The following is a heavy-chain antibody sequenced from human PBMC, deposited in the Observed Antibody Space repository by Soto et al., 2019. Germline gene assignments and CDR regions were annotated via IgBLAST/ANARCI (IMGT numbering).Heavy chain of an antibody. V-gene: IGHV3-21*01. CDR3: ARDGREERRWIPLAQLWFPNGVAP. CDR1: GFTFRSYS. CDR2: ISSSSTNI. J-gene: IGHJ5*02. D-gene: IGHD5-18*01. Sequence: EVQLVESGGDLVKPGGSLRLSCAASGFTFRSYSMNWVRQAPGKGLEWVSSISSSSTNIYYADSVKGRFTISRDNAKISLYLQMNSLRAEDTAVYSCARDGREERRWIPLAQLWFPNGVAPWGQGNLVTVSS.